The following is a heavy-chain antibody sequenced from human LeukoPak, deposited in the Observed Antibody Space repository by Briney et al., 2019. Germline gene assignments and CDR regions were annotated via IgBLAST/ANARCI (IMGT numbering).Heavy chain of an antibody. J-gene: IGHJ4*02. CDR2: ISGSGGST. Sequence: GGSLRLSCAASGFTFSSYGMSWVRRAPGKGLEWVSAISGSGGSTYYADSVKGRFTISRDNSKNTLYLQMNSLRAEDTAVYYCAKDGSSSWHPHDYWGQGTLVTVSS. CDR1: GFTFSSYG. CDR3: AKDGSSSWHPHDY. V-gene: IGHV3-23*01. D-gene: IGHD6-13*01.